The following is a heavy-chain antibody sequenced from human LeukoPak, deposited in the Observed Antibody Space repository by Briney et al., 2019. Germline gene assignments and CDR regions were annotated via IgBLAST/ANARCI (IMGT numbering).Heavy chain of an antibody. V-gene: IGHV1-8*02. CDR3: ARATPGGLHGYSFDY. CDR2: MNPNSGNT. CDR1: GYTFKNYD. D-gene: IGHD5-24*01. J-gene: IGHJ4*02. Sequence: EASVKVSCKASGYTFKNYDINWVRQATGQGLEWMGWMNPNSGNTGFAQKFQDRVSMTRDTSINTAYMGLTSLRSGDTAVYYCARATPGGLHGYSFDYWGQGTVVTVYS.